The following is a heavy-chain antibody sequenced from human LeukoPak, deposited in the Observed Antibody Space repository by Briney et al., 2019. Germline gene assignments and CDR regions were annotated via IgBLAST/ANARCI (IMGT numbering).Heavy chain of an antibody. Sequence: GASVKVSCKASGYTFTNYAMNWVRQAPGQGLEWMGWINPNSGGTNYAQKFQGRVTMTRDTSISTAYMELSRLRSDDTAVYYCAAVAGLGNAFDIWGQGTMVTVSS. CDR3: AAVAGLGNAFDI. J-gene: IGHJ3*02. CDR1: GYTFTNYA. D-gene: IGHD6-19*01. CDR2: INPNSGGT. V-gene: IGHV1-2*02.